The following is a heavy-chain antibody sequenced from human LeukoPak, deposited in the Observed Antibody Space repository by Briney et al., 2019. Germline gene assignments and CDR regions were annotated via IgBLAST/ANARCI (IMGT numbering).Heavy chain of an antibody. D-gene: IGHD3-22*01. CDR1: GGSISSYY. CDR2: IYHSGST. V-gene: IGHV4-59*08. Sequence: KPSETLSLTCTVSGGSISSYYWSWIRQPPGKGLEWIGSIYHSGSTYYNPSLKSRVTISVDTSKNQFSLKLSSVTAADTAVYYCARRVPGYDSSGPEDAFDIWGQGTMVTVSS. J-gene: IGHJ3*02. CDR3: ARRVPGYDSSGPEDAFDI.